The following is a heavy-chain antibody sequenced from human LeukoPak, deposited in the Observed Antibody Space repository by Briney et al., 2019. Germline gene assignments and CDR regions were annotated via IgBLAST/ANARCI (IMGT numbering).Heavy chain of an antibody. CDR3: ARVLSAVTSTFDY. CDR1: GYSFTHHN. CDR2: IKPNNGDT. Sequence: GASVKVSCKASGYSFTHHNVHWVRQAPGQAREWMGWIKPNNGDTKFSQKFQDRVTLTSDTSIDTAYMEMSGLTSDDTAIYYCARVLSAVTSTFDYWGQGTLATVSS. J-gene: IGHJ4*02. D-gene: IGHD4-17*01. V-gene: IGHV1-2*02.